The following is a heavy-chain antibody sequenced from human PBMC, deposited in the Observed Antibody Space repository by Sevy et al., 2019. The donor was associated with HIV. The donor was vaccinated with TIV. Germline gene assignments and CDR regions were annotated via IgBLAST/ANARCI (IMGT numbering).Heavy chain of an antibody. V-gene: IGHV3-30*14. CDR2: ISYDGSAK. CDR1: GFSFNTHA. J-gene: IGHJ4*02. CDR3: ARKYDSSGYFYY. D-gene: IGHD3-22*01. Sequence: GGSLRLSCAASGFSFNTHAMHWVRQAPGKGLDWVALISYDGSAKYYADSVKGRFTVSRDDSKNSLYLQLNSLRAEDTAIYYCARKYDSSGYFYYWGQGTLVTVSS.